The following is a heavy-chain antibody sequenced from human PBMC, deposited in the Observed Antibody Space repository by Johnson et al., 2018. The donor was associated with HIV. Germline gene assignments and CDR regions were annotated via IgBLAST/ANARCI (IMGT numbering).Heavy chain of an antibody. CDR3: ARGFDAFDI. Sequence: VQLVESGGGLVKPGGSLRLSCAASGFTFTNYWMSWVRQAPGKGLEWVANIKQDGSEKYYVDSVKGRFTISRDNAKNSLYLQMNSLRAEDTAVYYCARGFDAFDIWGQGTMVTVSS. CDR1: GFTFTNYW. V-gene: IGHV3-7*05. CDR2: IKQDGSEK. J-gene: IGHJ3*02.